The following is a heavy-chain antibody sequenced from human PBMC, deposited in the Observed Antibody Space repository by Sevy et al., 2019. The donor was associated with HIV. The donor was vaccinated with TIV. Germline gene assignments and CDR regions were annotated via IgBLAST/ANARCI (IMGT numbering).Heavy chain of an antibody. D-gene: IGHD2-21*02. V-gene: IGHV3-23*01. CDR3: AKFREIPAYCGGDCYRTDGFDI. Sequence: GGSLRLSCAASGFTFSSYAMSWVRQAPGKGLEWVSAISGSGGSTYYADSVKGRFTISRDNSKNTLYLQMNSLRAEDTAVYYCAKFREIPAYCGGDCYRTDGFDIWGQGTMVTVSS. J-gene: IGHJ3*02. CDR2: ISGSGGST. CDR1: GFTFSSYA.